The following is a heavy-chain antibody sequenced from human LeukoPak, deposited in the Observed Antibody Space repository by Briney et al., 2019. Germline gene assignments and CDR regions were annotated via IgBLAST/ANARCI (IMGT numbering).Heavy chain of an antibody. CDR2: ISNSGRI. CDR3: ARPTVTNHDAFDI. Sequence: GGSLRLSCATSGFTFSTYASSWVRQAPGKGLEWVADISNSGRIHYADSVKGRFTISRDNNKAILYLQMNSLRAEDTAVYYCARPTVTNHDAFDIWGQGTMVTVSS. CDR1: GFTFSTYA. V-gene: IGHV3-23*01. D-gene: IGHD4-17*01. J-gene: IGHJ3*02.